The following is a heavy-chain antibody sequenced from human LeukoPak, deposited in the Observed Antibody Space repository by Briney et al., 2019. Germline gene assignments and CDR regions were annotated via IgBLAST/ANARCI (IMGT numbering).Heavy chain of an antibody. J-gene: IGHJ3*02. CDR2: INTNTGNP. CDR3: ARDTSWISPGSDGAFDI. V-gene: IGHV7-4-1*02. CDR1: GYTFTSYA. Sequence: ASVKVSCKASGYTFTSYAMNWVRQAPGQGLEWMGWINTNTGNPTYAQGFTGRFVFSLDTSVSTAYLQISSLKAEDTAVYYCARDTSWISPGSDGAFDIWGQGTMVTVSS. D-gene: IGHD3-16*01.